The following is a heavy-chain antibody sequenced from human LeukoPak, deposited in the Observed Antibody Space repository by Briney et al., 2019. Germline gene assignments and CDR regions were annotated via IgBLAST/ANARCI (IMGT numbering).Heavy chain of an antibody. CDR2: IYTGGST. J-gene: IGHJ4*02. V-gene: IGHV3-53*01. D-gene: IGHD3-16*01. CDR1: GFSVSSKD. Sequence: PGGSLRLSCAAPGFSVSSKDMSWVRQAPGKGLEWVSVIYTGGSTYYADSVKGRFTISRDNPKNTLYLQMNSLRAEDTAVYYCAGHDPHFDYWGQGTLVTVSS. CDR3: AGHDPHFDY.